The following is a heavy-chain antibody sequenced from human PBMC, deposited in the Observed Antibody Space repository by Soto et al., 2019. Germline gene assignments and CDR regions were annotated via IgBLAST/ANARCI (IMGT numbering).Heavy chain of an antibody. Sequence: ASVKVSCKASGYTFTNYYVHWVRQAPGQGLEWMGVINPSSGSTRYAQKFQGRLTMTRETSTSTVYMELSSLTSEDTAVYSCARDGDDSGYYYPAYWGQGTQVTVSS. CDR2: INPSSGST. V-gene: IGHV1-46*01. CDR1: GYTFTNYY. D-gene: IGHD3-22*01. J-gene: IGHJ4*02. CDR3: ARDGDDSGYYYPAY.